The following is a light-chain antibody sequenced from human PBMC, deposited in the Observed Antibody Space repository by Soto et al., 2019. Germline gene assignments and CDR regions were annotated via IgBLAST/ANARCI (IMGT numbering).Light chain of an antibody. J-gene: IGKJ4*01. CDR1: QSVANNY. Sequence: EIVLTQSPGTLSLSPGERATLSCRASQSVANNYLAWYQQKPGQAPRFLMYDASSRATGIPDRFSGSGSGTDFTLTIRRLEPEDFAVYYCEQYGSTPLTFGGGTKVEIK. CDR2: DAS. V-gene: IGKV3-20*01. CDR3: EQYGSTPLT.